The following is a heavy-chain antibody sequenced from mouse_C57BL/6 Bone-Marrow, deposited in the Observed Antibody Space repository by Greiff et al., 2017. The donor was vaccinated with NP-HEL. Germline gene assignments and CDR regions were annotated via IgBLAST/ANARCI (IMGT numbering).Heavy chain of an antibody. D-gene: IGHD2-2*01. CDR3: ARQGVTYYFDY. CDR2: IHPTSGST. V-gene: IGHV1-64*01. Sequence: QVHVKQPGAELVKPGASVKLSCKASGYTFTSYWMHWVKQRPGQGLEWIGMIHPTSGSTNYNEKFKSKATLTVDKSSSTAYMQLSSLTSEDSAVYYCARQGVTYYFDYWGQGTTLTVSA. J-gene: IGHJ2*01. CDR1: GYTFTSYW.